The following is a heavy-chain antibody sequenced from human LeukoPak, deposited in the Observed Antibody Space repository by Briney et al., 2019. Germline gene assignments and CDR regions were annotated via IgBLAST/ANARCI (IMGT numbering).Heavy chain of an antibody. Sequence: EASVKVSRKASGGTFSSYAISWVRQAPGQGLEWMGGIIPIFGTANYAQKFQGRVTMTRDTSTSTVYMELSSLRSEDTAVYYCARDQASGDAFDYWGQGTLVTVSS. D-gene: IGHD2-21*02. CDR1: GGTFSSYA. CDR2: IIPIFGTA. CDR3: ARDQASGDAFDY. J-gene: IGHJ4*02. V-gene: IGHV1-69*05.